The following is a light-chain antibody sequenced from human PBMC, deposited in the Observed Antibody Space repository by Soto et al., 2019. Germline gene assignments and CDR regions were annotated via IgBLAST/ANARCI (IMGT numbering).Light chain of an antibody. CDR2: EVN. CDR3: SSYAGSSNV. Sequence: SALTQPPSASGSPGQSVAISCTGTSSDVGGYNYVSWYQQQPGKAPKLMIYEVNKRPSGVPDRFSGSKSGNTASLTVSGLQAEDEADYYCSSYAGSSNVFGTGTKVTVL. J-gene: IGLJ1*01. V-gene: IGLV2-8*01. CDR1: SSDVGGYNY.